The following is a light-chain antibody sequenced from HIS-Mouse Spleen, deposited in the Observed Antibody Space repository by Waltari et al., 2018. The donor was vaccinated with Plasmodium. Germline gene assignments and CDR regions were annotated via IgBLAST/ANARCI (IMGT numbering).Light chain of an antibody. V-gene: IGLV2-8*01. CDR1: SSDVGGYHY. CDR3: SSYAGSNNLV. Sequence: QSALTQPPSASGSPGQSVTISCTGPSSDVGGYHYVSWYPQPPGKAPKLMIYEVSQRPSGVPDRFSGSKSGNTASLTVSGLQAEDEADYYCSSYAGSNNLVFGGGTKLTVL. J-gene: IGLJ2*01. CDR2: EVS.